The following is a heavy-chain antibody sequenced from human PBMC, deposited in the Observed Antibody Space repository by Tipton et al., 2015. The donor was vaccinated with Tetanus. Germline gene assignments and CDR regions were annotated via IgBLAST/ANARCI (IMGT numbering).Heavy chain of an antibody. V-gene: IGHV3-23*01. Sequence: SLRLSCAASGFAFSSYAMSWVRQAPGKGLEWVSALSGSGGSTYYADSVKGRFTISRGNSKNTLYLQMNSLRAEDTAVYFCAKDQDYGDYFGVDYWGQGTLVTVSS. CDR3: AKDQDYGDYFGVDY. D-gene: IGHD4-17*01. CDR2: LSGSGGST. CDR1: GFAFSSYA. J-gene: IGHJ4*02.